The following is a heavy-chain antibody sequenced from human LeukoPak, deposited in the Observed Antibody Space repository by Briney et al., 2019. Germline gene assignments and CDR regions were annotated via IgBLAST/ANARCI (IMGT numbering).Heavy chain of an antibody. V-gene: IGHV4-4*07. D-gene: IGHD5-24*01. CDR2: IYTSGST. CDR1: GGSISRYF. CDR3: ASSMATIDAFDI. J-gene: IGHJ3*02. Sequence: SETLSLTCTVSGGSISRYFWSWIRQPAGKGLEWIGRIYTSGSTNYNPSLKSRVTMSVDTSKNKFSLKLSSVTAADTAVYYCASSMATIDAFDIWGQGTMVTVSS.